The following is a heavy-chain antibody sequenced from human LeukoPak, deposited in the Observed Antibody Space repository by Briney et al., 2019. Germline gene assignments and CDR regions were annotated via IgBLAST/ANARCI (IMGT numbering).Heavy chain of an antibody. CDR1: GFTFSSYA. D-gene: IGHD2-21*02. Sequence: PGGSLRLSCAASGFTFSSYAMSWVRQAPGKGLEWVSAISGSGGSTYYADSVKGRFTISRDNSKNTLYLQMNSLRAEDTAVYYCATHPGVYCGGDCNFLYYYGMDVWGQGTTVTVSS. J-gene: IGHJ6*02. CDR2: ISGSGGST. V-gene: IGHV3-23*01. CDR3: ATHPGVYCGGDCNFLYYYGMDV.